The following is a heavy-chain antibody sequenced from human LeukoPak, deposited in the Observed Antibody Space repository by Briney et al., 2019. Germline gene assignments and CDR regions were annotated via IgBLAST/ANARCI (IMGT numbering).Heavy chain of an antibody. CDR1: GFTFSSYG. Sequence: GGSLRLSCAASGFTFSSYGMHWVRQAPGKGLEWVAFIRYDGNIKYYADSVKGRFTISRDDSKNTLYLQMNSLRAEDTAVYYCATEVGSGWSLQYWGQGTLVTVSS. CDR3: ATEVGSGWSLQY. D-gene: IGHD6-19*01. J-gene: IGHJ4*02. V-gene: IGHV3-30*02. CDR2: IRYDGNIK.